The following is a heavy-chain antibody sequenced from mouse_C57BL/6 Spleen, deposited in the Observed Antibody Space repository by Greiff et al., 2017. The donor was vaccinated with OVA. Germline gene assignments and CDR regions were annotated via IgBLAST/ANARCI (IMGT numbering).Heavy chain of an antibody. V-gene: IGHV1-42*01. CDR2: INPSTGGT. CDR1: GYSFTGYY. J-gene: IGHJ2*01. CDR3: AREGYFDY. Sequence: VQLQQSGPELVKPGASVKISCKASGYSFTGYYMNWVKQSPEKSLEWIGEINPSTGGTTYNQKFKAKATLTVDKSSSTAYMQRKSRTSEDAAVYYCAREGYFDYWGQGTTPTVSS.